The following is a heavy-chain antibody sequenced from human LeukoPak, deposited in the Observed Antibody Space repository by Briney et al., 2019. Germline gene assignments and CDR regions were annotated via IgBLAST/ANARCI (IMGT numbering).Heavy chain of an antibody. CDR3: ARGYSSSWLGYFDY. D-gene: IGHD6-13*01. Sequence: GGSLRLSCAASGFTFSSYGIHWVRQAPGKGLEWVAVVSSDGSNKYYADSVKGRFTISRDTSKNTLYLQMNSLGTEDTAVYYCARGYSSSWLGYFDYWGQGTLVTVSS. V-gene: IGHV3-30*03. J-gene: IGHJ4*02. CDR2: VSSDGSNK. CDR1: GFTFSSYG.